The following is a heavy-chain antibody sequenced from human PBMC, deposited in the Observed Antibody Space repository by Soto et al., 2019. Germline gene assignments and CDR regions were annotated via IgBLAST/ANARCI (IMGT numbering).Heavy chain of an antibody. CDR3: ARIGPVRGVINNWFDP. CDR2: MNPNSGNT. J-gene: IGHJ5*02. CDR1: GYTFTSYD. D-gene: IGHD3-10*01. V-gene: IGHV1-8*01. Sequence: ASVKVSCKASGYTFTSYDINWVRQATGQGLEWMGWMNPNSGNTGYAQKFQGRVTMTRNTSISTAYMELSSLRSADTAVYYCARIGPVRGVINNWFDPWGQGTLVTVSS.